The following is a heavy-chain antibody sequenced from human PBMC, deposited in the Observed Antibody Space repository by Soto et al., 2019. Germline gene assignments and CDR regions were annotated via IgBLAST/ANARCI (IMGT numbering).Heavy chain of an antibody. CDR1: GFTFSSYW. CDR2: IKQDGGEK. D-gene: IGHD6-19*01. CDR3: AKTTDGWFSAFEI. Sequence: PGGSLRLSCAASGFTFSSYWMSWVRQAPGKGLEWVANIKQDGGEKYYVDSVNGRFTISRDNAKNSLYLQMNSLRAEDTAVYYCAKTTDGWFSAFEIWGQGTVVTVSS. V-gene: IGHV3-7*03. J-gene: IGHJ3*02.